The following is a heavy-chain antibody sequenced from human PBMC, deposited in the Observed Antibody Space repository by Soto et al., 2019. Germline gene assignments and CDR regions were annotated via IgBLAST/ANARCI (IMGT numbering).Heavy chain of an antibody. D-gene: IGHD2-15*01. CDR2: IIPIFGTA. J-gene: IGHJ6*02. V-gene: IGHV1-69*13. CDR3: ARALALCSGGSCYYYYGMDA. Sequence: GASVKVSCKASGGTFSSYAISWVRQAPGQGLEWMGGIIPIFGTANYAQKFQGRVTITADESTSTAYMELSSLRSEDTAVYYCARALALCSGGSCYYYYGMDAWGQGTTVTVSS. CDR1: GGTFSSYA.